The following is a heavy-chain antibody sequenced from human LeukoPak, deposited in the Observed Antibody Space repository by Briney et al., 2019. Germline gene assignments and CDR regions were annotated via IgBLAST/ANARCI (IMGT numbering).Heavy chain of an antibody. CDR1: GYSISSGYY. J-gene: IGHJ4*02. Sequence: SETLSLTCTVSGYSISSGYYWGWIRQPPGKGLEWIGSIYHSGSTYYNPSPKSRVTISVDTSKNQFSLKLSSVTAADTAVYYCARKSGWVPYYFDYWGQGTLVTVSS. CDR2: IYHSGST. V-gene: IGHV4-38-2*02. CDR3: ARKSGWVPYYFDY. D-gene: IGHD6-19*01.